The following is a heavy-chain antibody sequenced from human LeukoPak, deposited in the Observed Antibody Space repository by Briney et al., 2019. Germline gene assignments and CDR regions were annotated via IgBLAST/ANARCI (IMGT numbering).Heavy chain of an antibody. CDR1: GFSFGSYA. V-gene: IGHV3-23*01. CDR2: ISGSGNNT. J-gene: IGHJ4*02. D-gene: IGHD2-8*01. CDR3: TSLSDAIESFGTRNY. Sequence: GGSLRLSCAASGFSFGSYALSWVRQAPGKGLEWVSVISGSGNNTHYTDPVKGRFTISRDNSKNTLYLQMNSLRAEDTAVYYCTSLSDAIESFGTRNYWGQGTLVTVSS.